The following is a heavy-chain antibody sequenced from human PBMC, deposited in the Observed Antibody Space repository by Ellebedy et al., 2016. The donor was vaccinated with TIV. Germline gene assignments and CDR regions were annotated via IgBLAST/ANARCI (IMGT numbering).Heavy chain of an antibody. Sequence: MPSETLSLTCTVSGYSISSNCYWGWIRQPPGKGLEYIGSIHHSGSTYYNPSLKSRVTISVDTSKNQFSLRLSSMTAADTAIYYCARGFTYGSGSSSMGGDWGQGTLVTVSS. D-gene: IGHD3-10*01. CDR3: ARGFTYGSGSSSMGGD. J-gene: IGHJ4*02. CDR2: IHHSGST. V-gene: IGHV4-38-2*02. CDR1: GYSISSNCY.